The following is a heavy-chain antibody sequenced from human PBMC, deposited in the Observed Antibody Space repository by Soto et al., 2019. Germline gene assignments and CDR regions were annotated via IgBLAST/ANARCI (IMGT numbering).Heavy chain of an antibody. V-gene: IGHV3-11*06. CDR1: GFTFSDYY. Sequence: GGSLRLSCAASGFTFSDYYMNWIRQAPGKGLEWVSYISSSSSYAIYADSVKGRFTVSRDNAKNSLFLQMNSLRAEDTAIYYCARDSSVTPRPLDYWGQGALVTVSS. CDR3: ARDSSVTPRPLDY. J-gene: IGHJ4*02. CDR2: ISSSSSYA. D-gene: IGHD2-8*01.